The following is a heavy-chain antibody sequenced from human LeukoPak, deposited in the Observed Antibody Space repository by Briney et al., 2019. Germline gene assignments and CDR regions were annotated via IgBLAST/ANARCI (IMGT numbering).Heavy chain of an antibody. J-gene: IGHJ4*02. CDR1: GLTFTNYA. CDR2: MSGRGVST. CDR3: AKDCNGGNCYIDY. V-gene: IGHV3-23*01. Sequence: GGSLRLSCAASGLTFTNYAMSWVRQAPGKGLEWVSGMSGRGVSTYYADSVKGRFTISSDNPKNTLYLQMNSLRAEDTAIYYCAKDCNGGNCYIDYWGQGTLVTVAS. D-gene: IGHD2-15*01.